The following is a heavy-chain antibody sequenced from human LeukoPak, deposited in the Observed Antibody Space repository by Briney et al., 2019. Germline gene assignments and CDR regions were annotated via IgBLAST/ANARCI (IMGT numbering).Heavy chain of an antibody. V-gene: IGHV4-61*01. D-gene: IGHD6-13*01. CDR1: GGSISSSSYY. CDR3: ARVTGYRIEDYFDY. CDR2: IYYSGST. J-gene: IGHJ4*02. Sequence: PSETLSLTCTVSGGSISSSSYYWSWIRQPPGKGLEWTGYIYYSGSTNYNPSLKSRVTISVETSKNEFSLKLRSVTAADTAVYYCARVTGYRIEDYFDYWGQGTLVTVSS.